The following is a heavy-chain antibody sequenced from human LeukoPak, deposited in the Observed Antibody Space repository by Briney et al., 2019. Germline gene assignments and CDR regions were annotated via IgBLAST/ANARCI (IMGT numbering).Heavy chain of an antibody. J-gene: IGHJ4*02. V-gene: IGHV4-34*01. CDR2: INHSGST. Sequence: SETLSLTCAVYGGSFGGYYWSWIRQPPGKGLEWIGEINHSGSTNYNPSLKSRVTISLDTSKNQFSLKLSSVTAADTAVFYCARLVAGNYFDYWGQGTQVTVSS. CDR3: ARLVAGNYFDY. D-gene: IGHD6-19*01. CDR1: GGSFGGYY.